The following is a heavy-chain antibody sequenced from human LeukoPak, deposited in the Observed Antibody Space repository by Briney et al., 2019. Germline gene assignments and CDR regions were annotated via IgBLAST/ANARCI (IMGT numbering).Heavy chain of an antibody. D-gene: IGHD6-19*01. J-gene: IGHJ4*02. CDR1: GGTFSSYA. V-gene: IGHV1-69*01. CDR2: IIPIFGTA. CDR3: ARAVVAVAGRGYYFDY. Sequence: SVKVSCKASGGTFSSYAISWVRQTPGQGLEWMGGIIPIFGTANYAQKFQGRVTITADESTSTAYMELSSLRSEDTAVYYCARAVVAVAGRGYYFDYWGQGTLVTVSS.